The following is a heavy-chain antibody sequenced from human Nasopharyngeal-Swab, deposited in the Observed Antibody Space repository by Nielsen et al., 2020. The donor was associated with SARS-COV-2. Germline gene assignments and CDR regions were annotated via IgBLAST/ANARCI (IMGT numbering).Heavy chain of an antibody. Sequence: GGSLRLSCAASGFTVSSNYMNWVRQAPGKGLEWVSVIYSGGSTYYADSVKGRFTISRHISRNTLYLQMNSLRAEDTAVYFCARGGSGYDPLDYWGQGTLVTSPQ. J-gene: IGHJ4*02. CDR3: ARGGSGYDPLDY. CDR2: IYSGGST. V-gene: IGHV3-53*04. CDR1: GFTVSSNY. D-gene: IGHD5-12*01.